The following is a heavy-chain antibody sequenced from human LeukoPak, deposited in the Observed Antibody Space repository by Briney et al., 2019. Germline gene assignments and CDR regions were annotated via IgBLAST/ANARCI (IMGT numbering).Heavy chain of an antibody. J-gene: IGHJ4*02. CDR3: AKDPDGYNYFDY. D-gene: IGHD5-24*01. Sequence: GGSLRLSCAASGFTFSSYAMSWVHQAPGKGLEWVSAISGSGGSTYYADSVKGRFTISRDNSKNTLYLQMNSLRAEDTAVYYCAKDPDGYNYFDYWGQGTLVTVSS. CDR2: ISGSGGST. V-gene: IGHV3-23*01. CDR1: GFTFSSYA.